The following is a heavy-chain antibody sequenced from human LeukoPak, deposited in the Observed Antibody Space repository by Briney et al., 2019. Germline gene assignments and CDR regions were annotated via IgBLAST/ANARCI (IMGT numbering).Heavy chain of an antibody. D-gene: IGHD2-2*01. CDR2: IFSGGLT. Sequence: GGSLRLSCAASGLTVSNNYMSWVRQAPGKGLEWVSIIFSGGLTYYADSVKGRFTISRDNSKNTLYLQMNSLRAEDTAVYYCARPDIVVVPAAYFDYWGQGTLVTVSS. V-gene: IGHV3-66*01. CDR3: ARPDIVVVPAAYFDY. J-gene: IGHJ4*02. CDR1: GLTVSNNY.